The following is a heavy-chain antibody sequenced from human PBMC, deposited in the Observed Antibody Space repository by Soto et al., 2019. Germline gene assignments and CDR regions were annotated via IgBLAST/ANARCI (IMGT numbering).Heavy chain of an antibody. D-gene: IGHD3-10*01. Sequence: EEQLVESGGGLVQPGGSLRLSCAASGFTFSRHAMHWVRQVTGKGLEWVSGIDSAGDAKYPASVKGRFTISRENAKNALQLKRDCLRAGDTAVYYCARGGIRGVSWNWFEIWGQGTLVTVSS. CDR3: ARGGIRGVSWNWFEI. CDR1: GFTFSRHA. J-gene: IGHJ5*02. V-gene: IGHV3-13*01. CDR2: IDSAGDA.